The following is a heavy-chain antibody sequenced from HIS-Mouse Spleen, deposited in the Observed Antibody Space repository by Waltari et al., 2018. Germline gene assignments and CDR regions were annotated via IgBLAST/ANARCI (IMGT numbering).Heavy chain of an antibody. Sequence: EVQLVESGGGLVKPGGSLRLSCAASGFNFSSYDMNWVRQAPGKGLEWVSSISSSSSYIYYADSVKGRFTISRDNAKNSLYLQMNSLRAEDTAVYYCARAGSGDLDHYFDYWGQGTLVTVSS. CDR2: ISSSSSYI. J-gene: IGHJ4*02. CDR1: GFNFSSYD. D-gene: IGHD3-10*01. CDR3: ARAGSGDLDHYFDY. V-gene: IGHV3-21*01.